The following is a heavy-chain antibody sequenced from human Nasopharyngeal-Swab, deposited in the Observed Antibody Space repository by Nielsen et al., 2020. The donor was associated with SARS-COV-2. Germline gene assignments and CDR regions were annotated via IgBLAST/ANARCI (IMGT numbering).Heavy chain of an antibody. D-gene: IGHD2-15*01. CDR2: IIPILGIA. CDR3: AVLGYCSGGSCRDAFDI. Sequence: SVKVSSKASGGTFSSYAISRVRQAPGQGLEWMGRIIPILGIANYAQKFQGRVTITADKSTSTAYMELSSLRSEDTAVYYCAVLGYCSGGSCRDAFDIWGQGTMVTVSS. J-gene: IGHJ3*02. CDR1: GGTFSSYA. V-gene: IGHV1-69*04.